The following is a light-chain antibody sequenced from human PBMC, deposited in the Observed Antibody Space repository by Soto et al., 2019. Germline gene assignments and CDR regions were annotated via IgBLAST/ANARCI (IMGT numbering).Light chain of an antibody. CDR2: GAS. J-gene: IGKJ1*01. Sequence: EIVLTQSPGTLSLSPGERATLSCRASQSFSSSYLAWYQQKPGQAPRLLIYGASSRATGSPDRFSGGGSGTDFTLTISRLEPEDSAVYYCKQYGSSSWTFGQGTKVEIK. CDR1: QSFSSSY. V-gene: IGKV3-20*01. CDR3: KQYGSSSWT.